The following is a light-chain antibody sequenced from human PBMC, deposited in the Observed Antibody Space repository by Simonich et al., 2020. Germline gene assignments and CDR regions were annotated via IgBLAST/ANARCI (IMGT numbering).Light chain of an antibody. CDR3: AAWDDSLSGWV. Sequence: QSVLTQPPSASGTPGQRVTISCSGRSSNIGSNYVYWYQQLPGTAPKLLIYRHNQRPSGVPDRFSGSKSGTSASLAISGLRSEDEADYYCAAWDDSLSGWVFGGGTKLTVL. CDR2: RHN. V-gene: IGLV1-47*01. CDR1: SSNIGSNY. J-gene: IGLJ3*02.